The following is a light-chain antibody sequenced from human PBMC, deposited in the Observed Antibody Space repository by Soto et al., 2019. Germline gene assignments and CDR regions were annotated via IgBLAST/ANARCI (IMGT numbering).Light chain of an antibody. CDR1: SSDVGSYHL. CDR2: EVS. V-gene: IGLV2-23*02. J-gene: IGLJ2*01. Sequence: SALTQPASVSGSPGQSITISCTGTSSDVGSYHLVSWYQQHPGQAPTLMIYEVSKRPSGVSNRFSGSKSGNTASLTISGLQAEDEADYYCCSYAGSSTLGVFGGGTKLTVL. CDR3: CSYAGSSTLGV.